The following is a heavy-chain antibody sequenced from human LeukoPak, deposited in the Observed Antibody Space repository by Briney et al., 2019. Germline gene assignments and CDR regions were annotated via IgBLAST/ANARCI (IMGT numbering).Heavy chain of an antibody. CDR3: AREALYYDSSGYYLIRPNYFDY. V-gene: IGHV3-64*01. CDR2: ISSNGGST. CDR1: EFTFSSYA. J-gene: IGHJ4*02. D-gene: IGHD3-22*01. Sequence: PGGSLRLSCAASEFTFSSYAMHWVRQAPGKGLEYVSAISSNGGSTYYANSVKGRFTISRDNSKNTLYLQMGSLRAEDMAVYYCAREALYYDSSGYYLIRPNYFDYWGQGTLVTVSS.